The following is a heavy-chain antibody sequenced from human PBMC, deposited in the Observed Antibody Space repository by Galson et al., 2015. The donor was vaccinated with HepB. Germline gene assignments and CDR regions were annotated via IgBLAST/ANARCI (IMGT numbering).Heavy chain of an antibody. CDR3: ARTQYYYDSSGYYYYSYYYYYMDV. V-gene: IGHV3-53*01. J-gene: IGHJ6*03. CDR2: IYSGGST. D-gene: IGHD3-22*01. Sequence: SLRLSCAASGFTVSSNYMSWVRQAPGKGLEWVSVIYSGGSTYYADSVKGRFTISRDNSKNTLYLQMNSLRAEDTAVYYCARTQYYYDSSGYYYYSYYYYYMDVWGKGTTVTVSS. CDR1: GFTVSSNY.